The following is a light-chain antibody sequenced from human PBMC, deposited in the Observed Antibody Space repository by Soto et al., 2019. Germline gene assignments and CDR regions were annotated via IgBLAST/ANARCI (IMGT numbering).Light chain of an antibody. CDR1: QSILTW. Sequence: IQMTQSPSTLSASVGDRVTITCRASQSILTWLAWYQQKPGKAPKLLIYDASTLETGVPSRFSGSGSGTEFSLTISRLQPDDFAFYYCQQYKSYLLFGPGTRVDL. CDR2: DAS. V-gene: IGKV1-5*01. CDR3: QQYKSYLL. J-gene: IGKJ3*01.